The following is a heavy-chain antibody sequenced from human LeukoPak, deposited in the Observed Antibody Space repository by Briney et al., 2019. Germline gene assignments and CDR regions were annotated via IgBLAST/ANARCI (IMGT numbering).Heavy chain of an antibody. Sequence: PSETLSLTCTVSGGSISSGSYYWSWIRQPAGKGLEWIGRIYTSGSNNYNPSLKSRVTISVDTSKNQFSLKLSSVTAADTAVYYCARELVRYYGTSHFDYWGQGTLVTVSS. D-gene: IGHD3-9*01. CDR2: IYTSGSN. CDR3: ARELVRYYGTSHFDY. V-gene: IGHV4-61*02. J-gene: IGHJ4*02. CDR1: GGSISSGSYY.